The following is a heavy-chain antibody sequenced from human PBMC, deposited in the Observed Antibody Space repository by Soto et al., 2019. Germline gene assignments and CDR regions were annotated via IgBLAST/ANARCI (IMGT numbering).Heavy chain of an antibody. V-gene: IGHV4-59*01. CDR2: IYYSGST. J-gene: IGHJ4*02. CDR3: ARARGYYDSSGYYYVFDY. Sequence: SETLSLTCTVSGGSISSDYWSWIRQPPGKGLEWIGYIYYSGSTNYNPSLKSRVTISVDTSKNQFSLKLSSVTAADTAVYYCARARGYYDSSGYYYVFDYWGQGTLVTVSS. D-gene: IGHD3-22*01. CDR1: GGSISSDY.